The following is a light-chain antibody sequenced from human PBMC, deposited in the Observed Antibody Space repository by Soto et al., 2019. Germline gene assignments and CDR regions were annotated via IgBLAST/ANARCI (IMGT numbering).Light chain of an antibody. CDR2: EAS. CDR3: QQYGSSPPLS. V-gene: IGKV3-20*01. CDR1: QSVSSSS. J-gene: IGKJ4*01. Sequence: EIVLTQSPGTLSLSPGERATLSCRASQSVSSSSLAWYQQNPGQAPRLLIYEASSRATGIPDRFSGSRSGTDFTLTISRLEPEDFAVYYCQQYGSSPPLSFGAGTKGDIK.